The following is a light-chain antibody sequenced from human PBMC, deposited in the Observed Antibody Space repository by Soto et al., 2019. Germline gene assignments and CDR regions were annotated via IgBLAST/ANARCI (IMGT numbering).Light chain of an antibody. CDR1: QSVSNNY. Sequence: EIVCAHSSVTLSLSPAERATLSCSASQSVSNNYLAWYQQKPGKAPRLLIYGASNRDTGIPDRFSGSGSGTDFTLTISRLETEDFAVYYCQQYGSSGTFGQGTKVDI. CDR2: GAS. J-gene: IGKJ1*01. CDR3: QQYGSSGT. V-gene: IGKV3-20*01.